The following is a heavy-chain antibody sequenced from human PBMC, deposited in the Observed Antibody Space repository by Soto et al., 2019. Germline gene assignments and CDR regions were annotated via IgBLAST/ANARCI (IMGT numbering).Heavy chain of an antibody. Sequence: GGSLRLSCAASGFTFSSYAMQWVRQAPGKGLEWVSLIGESGTPTYYADSVKGRFTISRDNSKNTLYLQMNSLRAEDTAVYYCAKVLTDIVVVVAATFYYYYGMDVWGQGTTVTVPS. J-gene: IGHJ6*02. CDR2: IGESGTPT. V-gene: IGHV3-23*01. CDR1: GFTFSSYA. D-gene: IGHD2-15*01. CDR3: AKVLTDIVVVVAATFYYYYGMDV.